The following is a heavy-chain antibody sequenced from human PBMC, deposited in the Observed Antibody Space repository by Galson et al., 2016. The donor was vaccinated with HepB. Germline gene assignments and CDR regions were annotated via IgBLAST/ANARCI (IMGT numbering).Heavy chain of an antibody. CDR3: APQHLSYYYGMDV. CDR2: IYHSGST. CDR1: GGSISSSYW. V-gene: IGHV4-4*02. D-gene: IGHD6-13*01. Sequence: ETLSLTCAVSGGSISSSYWWSWVRQPPGKGLEWIGEIYHSGSTNYNPSLKSRVTISVDKSKNHFSLKLSSVTAADTAVYYCAPQHLSYYYGMDVWGQGTTVTVSS. J-gene: IGHJ6*02.